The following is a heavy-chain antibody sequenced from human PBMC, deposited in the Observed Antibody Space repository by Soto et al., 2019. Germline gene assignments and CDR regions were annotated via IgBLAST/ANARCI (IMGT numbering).Heavy chain of an antibody. D-gene: IGHD3-10*01. CDR2: LYYSGNT. CDR3: ARGGSEGCLDV. J-gene: IGHJ6*02. Sequence: QMQLQESGPGVVKPSETLSLTCTVSGASISTYYWTWIRQAPGKGLEWIGYLYYSGNTNYNPSLMSRVTMSVDTSKNHFYLTLTSATAADTAVYFCARGGSEGCLDVWGQGTTVAVSS. V-gene: IGHV4-59*01. CDR1: GASISTYY.